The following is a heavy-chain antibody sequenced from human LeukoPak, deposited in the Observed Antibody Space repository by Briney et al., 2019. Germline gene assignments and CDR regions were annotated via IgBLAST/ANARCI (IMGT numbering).Heavy chain of an antibody. CDR2: INWNGGST. V-gene: IGHV3-20*04. CDR3: ARVDQQLSFSDYFDN. Sequence: PGGSLRLSCAASGFTFDDYGMSWVRQAPGKGLEWVSGINWNGGSTGYADSVEGRFTTSRDNAKNSLYLQMNSLRAEDTALYYCARVDQQLSFSDYFDNWGQGTLVTVSS. J-gene: IGHJ4*02. CDR1: GFTFDDYG. D-gene: IGHD6-13*01.